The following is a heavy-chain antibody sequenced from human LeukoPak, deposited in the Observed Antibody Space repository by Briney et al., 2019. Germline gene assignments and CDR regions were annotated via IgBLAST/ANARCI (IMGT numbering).Heavy chain of an antibody. Sequence: PGGSLRLSCAASGFTFSSYGMHWVRQAPGKGLEWVAFIRYDGSNKYYADSVKGRFTISRDNSKNTLYLQMNSLRAEDSALYYCAGPNRNLFDYWGQGTLVTVSS. D-gene: IGHD1-14*01. J-gene: IGHJ4*02. CDR1: GFTFSSYG. V-gene: IGHV3-30*02. CDR2: IRYDGSNK. CDR3: AGPNRNLFDY.